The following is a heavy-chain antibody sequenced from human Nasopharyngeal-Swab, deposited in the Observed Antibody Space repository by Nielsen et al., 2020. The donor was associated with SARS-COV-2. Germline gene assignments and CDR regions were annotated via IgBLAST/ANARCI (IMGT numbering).Heavy chain of an antibody. CDR2: IDHSGNT. J-gene: IGHJ4*02. CDR3: ARGEGDSARSPVGY. V-gene: IGHV4-34*01. Sequence: RQAPGKGLEWIGEIDHSGNTNYNPSLKSRVTVSADTSKNQFSLKMTPLTAADMGLYYCARGEGDSARSPVGYWGRGTRVTVSS. D-gene: IGHD3-16*01.